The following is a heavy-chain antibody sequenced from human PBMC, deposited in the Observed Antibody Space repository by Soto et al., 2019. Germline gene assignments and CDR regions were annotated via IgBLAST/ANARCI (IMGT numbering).Heavy chain of an antibody. D-gene: IGHD7-27*01. Sequence: EVQLVESGGGLVKPGGSLTLSCAASGFTFTYAWMNWVRQAPGTGLEWVGRIKSKTAGGTTDYTAPVKGRFTISRDDSKNTLFLQMNSLKAEYTEVYYCATDWGAWGQGTLVTVSS. V-gene: IGHV3-15*07. CDR2: IKSKTAGGTT. J-gene: IGHJ5*02. CDR1: GFTFTYAW. CDR3: ATDWGA.